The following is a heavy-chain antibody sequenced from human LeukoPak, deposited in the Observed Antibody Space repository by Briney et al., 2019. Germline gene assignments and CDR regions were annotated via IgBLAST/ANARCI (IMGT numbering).Heavy chain of an antibody. CDR1: GGTFSSYA. CDR3: ARLCNGVGCGWFDP. J-gene: IGHJ5*02. D-gene: IGHD2-15*01. CDR2: IIPIFGTA. Sequence: SVKVSCKASGGTFSSYAISWVRQAPGQGLEWMGGIIPIFGTANYAQKFQGRVTITTDESTSTAYMELSSLRSEDTAVYYCARLCNGVGCGWFDPWGRGTLVTVSS. V-gene: IGHV1-69*05.